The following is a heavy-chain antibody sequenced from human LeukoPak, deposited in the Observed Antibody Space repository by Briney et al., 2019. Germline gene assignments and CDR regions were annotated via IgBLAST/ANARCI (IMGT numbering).Heavy chain of an antibody. CDR1: GFTFSSYG. V-gene: IGHV3-30*02. J-gene: IGHJ6*03. CDR2: IRYDGSNK. D-gene: IGHD2-2*01. CDR3: AKANLGYCSSTSCPRYYYYMDV. Sequence: GGSLRLSCAASGFTFSSYGMHWVRQAPGRGLEWVAFIRYDGSNKYYADSVKGRFTISRDNSKNTLYLQMNSLRAEDTAVYYCAKANLGYCSSTSCPRYYYYMDVWGKGTTVTVSS.